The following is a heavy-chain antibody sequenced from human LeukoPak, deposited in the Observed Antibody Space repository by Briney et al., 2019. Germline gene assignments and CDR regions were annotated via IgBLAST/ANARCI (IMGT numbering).Heavy chain of an antibody. V-gene: IGHV3-21*01. D-gene: IGHD2-15*01. CDR1: GFTFSSYS. CDR3: ARVRGYCSGGSCYGDYYYYGMDV. J-gene: IGHJ6*02. CDR2: ISSSSSYI. Sequence: PGGPLRLSCAASGFTFSSYSMNWVRQAPGKGLEWVSSISSSSSYIYYADSVKGRFTISRDNAKNSLYLQMNSLRAEDTAVYYCARVRGYCSGGSCYGDYYYYGMDVWGQGTTVTVSS.